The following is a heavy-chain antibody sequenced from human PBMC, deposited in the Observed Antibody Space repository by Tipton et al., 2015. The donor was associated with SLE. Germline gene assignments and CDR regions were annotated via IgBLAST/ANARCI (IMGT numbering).Heavy chain of an antibody. D-gene: IGHD2-21*01. J-gene: IGHJ4*02. V-gene: IGHV4-59*01. CDR2: IYNSGSS. CDR3: ARDFGGDYFFDN. CDR1: GGSISAYS. Sequence: TLSLTCTVSGGSISAYSWSWIRQPPGKGLECIGYIYNSGSSNYNPSLKSRVTMSVDTSKNQFSLKLSSVTAADTAVYYCARDFGGDYFFDNWGQGSLVTVSS.